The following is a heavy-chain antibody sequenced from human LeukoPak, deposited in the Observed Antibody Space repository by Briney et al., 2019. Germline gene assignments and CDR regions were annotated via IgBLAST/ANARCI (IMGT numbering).Heavy chain of an antibody. CDR2: ISGNGGST. Sequence: PGGSLRLSCAASGFTFSSYAMHWVRQAPGKGLEYVSAISGNGGSTYYANSVKGRFTISRDNSKNTLYLQMGSLRAEDMAVYYCARVKTPGIAAYYFDYWGQGTLVTVSS. J-gene: IGHJ4*02. V-gene: IGHV3-64*01. CDR3: ARVKTPGIAAYYFDY. D-gene: IGHD6-13*01. CDR1: GFTFSSYA.